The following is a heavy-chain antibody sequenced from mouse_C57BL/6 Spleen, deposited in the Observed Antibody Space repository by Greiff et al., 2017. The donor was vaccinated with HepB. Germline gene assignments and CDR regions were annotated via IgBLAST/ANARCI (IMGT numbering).Heavy chain of an antibody. V-gene: IGHV5-12*01. CDR1: GFTFSDYY. Sequence: EVKVEESGGGLVQPGGSLKLSCAASGFTFSDYYMYWVRQTPEKRLEWVAYISNGGGSTYYPDTVKGRFTISRDNAKNTLYLQMSRLKSEDTAMYYCARLVDYWGQGTSVTVSS. J-gene: IGHJ4*01. CDR3: ARLVDY. CDR2: ISNGGGST.